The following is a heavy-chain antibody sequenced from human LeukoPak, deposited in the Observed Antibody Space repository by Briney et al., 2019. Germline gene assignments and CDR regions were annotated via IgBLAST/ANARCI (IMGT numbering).Heavy chain of an antibody. CDR3: ARVGITIFGVVIIPYYFDY. Sequence: SETLSLTCAVYGGSFSGYYWSWGRKPPGTGLGWIWEINHSGSTNYNPSPKSRVTISVDTSKNQFSLKLSSVTAADTAVYYCARVGITIFGVVIIPYYFDYWGQGTLVSVSS. J-gene: IGHJ4*02. V-gene: IGHV4-34*01. CDR1: GGSFSGYY. CDR2: INHSGST. D-gene: IGHD3-3*01.